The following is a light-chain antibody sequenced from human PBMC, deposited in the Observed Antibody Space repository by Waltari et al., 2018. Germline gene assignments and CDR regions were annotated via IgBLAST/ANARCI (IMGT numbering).Light chain of an antibody. CDR2: KAS. Sequence: DIQMTQSPSTLSASVGHRVTITCRASQSISSGLAWYQQKPGKAPKRLIYKASSLESGGPSRFSGSGSGTEFTLTIRSLQPDDFATYYCQQYNSYWTFGQGTKVEIK. CDR1: QSISSG. J-gene: IGKJ1*01. V-gene: IGKV1-5*03. CDR3: QQYNSYWT.